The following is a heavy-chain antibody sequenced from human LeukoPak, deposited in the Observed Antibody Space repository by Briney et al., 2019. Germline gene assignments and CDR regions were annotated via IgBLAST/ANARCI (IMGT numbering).Heavy chain of an antibody. CDR1: GFTFSSYA. Sequence: PGGSLRLSCAASGFTFSSYAMSWVRQAPGKGLEWVSAISGSGGSTYYADSVKGWFTISRDNSKNTLYLQMNSLRAEDTAVYYCAKDRGGGWLFDYWGQGTLVTVSS. CDR3: AKDRGGGWLFDY. D-gene: IGHD6-19*01. J-gene: IGHJ4*02. V-gene: IGHV3-23*01. CDR2: ISGSGGST.